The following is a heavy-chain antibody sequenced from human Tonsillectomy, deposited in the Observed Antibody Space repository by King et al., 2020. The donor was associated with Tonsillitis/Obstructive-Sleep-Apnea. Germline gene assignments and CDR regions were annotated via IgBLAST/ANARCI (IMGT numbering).Heavy chain of an antibody. D-gene: IGHD1-26*01. CDR1: GFTVSTNY. CDR2: IFSGGTR. Sequence: VQLVESGGGLVQPGGSLRLSCAASGFTVSTNYMSWVRQAPGKGLEWVSLIFSGGTRSYADSVKGRFTMSRNNSENTVYLQMNSLRAEDTALYYCAIAREHWRADAFDIWGQGTMVTVSS. V-gene: IGHV3-66*01. J-gene: IGHJ3*02. CDR3: AIAREHWRADAFDI.